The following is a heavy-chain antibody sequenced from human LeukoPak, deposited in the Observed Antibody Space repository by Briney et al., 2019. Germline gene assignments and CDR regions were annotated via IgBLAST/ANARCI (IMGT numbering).Heavy chain of an antibody. CDR3: AREGASGSYNSDY. V-gene: IGHV1-18*01. Sequence: ASVKVSCKASGYSFNNYGINWVRQAPGQGLEWMGWISGYNGNTKYAQNVQGRVTMTTDTSTTAAYMELRSLRSDDTAVYYCAREGASGSYNSDYWGQGTLVTVAS. D-gene: IGHD1-26*01. J-gene: IGHJ4*02. CDR1: GYSFNNYG. CDR2: ISGYNGNT.